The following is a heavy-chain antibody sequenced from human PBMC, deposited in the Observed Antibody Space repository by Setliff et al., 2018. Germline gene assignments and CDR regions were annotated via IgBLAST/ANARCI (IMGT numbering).Heavy chain of an antibody. Sequence: GGSLRLSCATSGFTFSDYYMSWIRQTPGKGLEWVAYISSSGSLIYYPDSVKGRFTISRDNAKKSVDLQMNSLRAEDTAVYYCATSFTAGGTSPKTYFDYWGQGTLVTVSS. V-gene: IGHV3-11*01. J-gene: IGHJ4*02. CDR1: GFTFSDYY. CDR2: ISSSGSLI. D-gene: IGHD6-13*01. CDR3: ATSFTAGGTSPKTYFDY.